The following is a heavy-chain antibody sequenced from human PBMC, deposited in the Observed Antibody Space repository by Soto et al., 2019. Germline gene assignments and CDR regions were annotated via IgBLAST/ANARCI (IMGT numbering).Heavy chain of an antibody. Sequence: SETLSLTCTVSGGSMNNYFWTWIRQSAGRGLEWIGRIYSSGSTVYNASLKSRLTMSVDTSKSQFSLKLTSVTAADTAVYYCVRDVASPGISGSWGAFDLWGQGTMLTVSS. CDR1: GGSMNNYF. J-gene: IGHJ3*01. V-gene: IGHV4-4*07. CDR3: VRDVASPGISGSWGAFDL. CDR2: IYSSGST. D-gene: IGHD1-20*01.